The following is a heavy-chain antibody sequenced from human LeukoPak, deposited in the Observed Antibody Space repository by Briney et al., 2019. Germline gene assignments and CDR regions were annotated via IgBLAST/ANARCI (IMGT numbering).Heavy chain of an antibody. CDR3: ARVSTTVDSSGHYLDS. Sequence: SETLSLTCTVSGGSISHYYWSWIRQPPGKGLEWIAYISYSGVNNFNPSLKSRLTISVDTARNQFSLRLRYVTAADTGVYYCARVSTTVDSSGHYLDSWGEGTLVTVYS. CDR1: GGSISHYY. D-gene: IGHD3-22*01. J-gene: IGHJ4*02. V-gene: IGHV4-59*01. CDR2: ISYSGVN.